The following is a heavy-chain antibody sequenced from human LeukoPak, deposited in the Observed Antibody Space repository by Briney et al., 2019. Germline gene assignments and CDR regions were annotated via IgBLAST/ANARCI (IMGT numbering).Heavy chain of an antibody. V-gene: IGHV4-34*01. Sequence: PSETLSLTCAVYGGSFSGYYWSWIRQPPGKGLEWIGEINHSGRTNYNPSLKSRVTISVDTSKNQFSLKLSSVTAADTAVYYCASSSRTFDYWGQGTLVTVSS. CDR2: INHSGRT. CDR1: GGSFSGYY. J-gene: IGHJ4*02. CDR3: ASSSRTFDY.